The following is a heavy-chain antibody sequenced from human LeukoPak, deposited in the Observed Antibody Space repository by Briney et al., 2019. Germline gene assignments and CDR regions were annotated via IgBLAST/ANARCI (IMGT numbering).Heavy chain of an antibody. Sequence: SETLSLTCTVSGVSISSYYWSWIRQPAGKGLEWIGRIHSSGSTNYNPSLKSRVTMSVDTSKNQFSLKLSSVTAADTAVYYCAKGGSSWSEIDYWGQGSLVTVSS. D-gene: IGHD6-13*01. CDR1: GVSISSYY. J-gene: IGHJ4*02. CDR3: AKGGSSWSEIDY. V-gene: IGHV4-4*07. CDR2: IHSSGST.